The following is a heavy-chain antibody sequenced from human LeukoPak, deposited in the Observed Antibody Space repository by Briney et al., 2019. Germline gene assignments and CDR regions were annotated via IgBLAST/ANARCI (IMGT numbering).Heavy chain of an antibody. CDR2: ADPEDGET. CDR3: ATGSELTGPHH. V-gene: IGHV1-69-2*01. D-gene: IGHD1-20*01. Sequence: ATVKISCKVSGYTFTDYYMHWVPQAPGKGLEWMGLADPEDGETIYAEKFQGRVTITADTSTDTAYMELSSLRSEDTAVYYCATGSELTGPHHWGQGTLVTVSS. CDR1: GYTFTDYY. J-gene: IGHJ5*02.